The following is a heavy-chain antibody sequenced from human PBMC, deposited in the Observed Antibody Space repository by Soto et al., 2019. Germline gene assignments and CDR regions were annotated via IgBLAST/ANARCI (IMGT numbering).Heavy chain of an antibody. V-gene: IGHV3-48*02. D-gene: IGHD6-6*01. CDR3: ARDNKYPLDV. Sequence: EVQLVESGGGLAQPGGSLRLSCAASGFTFSTHRVNWVRQAPGKGLEWVSYIGTSSSTIYYADSVKGRFTISRDNAKNSLLLQMSSLRDEDTAVHYCARDNKYPLDVWGQGTTVTVSS. CDR2: IGTSSSTI. J-gene: IGHJ6*02. CDR1: GFTFSTHR.